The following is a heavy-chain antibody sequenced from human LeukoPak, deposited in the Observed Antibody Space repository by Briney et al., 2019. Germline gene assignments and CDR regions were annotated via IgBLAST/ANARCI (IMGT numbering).Heavy chain of an antibody. CDR1: GDSVSSSSAT. J-gene: IGHJ2*01. Sequence: SQTLSLTCAISGDSVSSSSATWNWIRQSPSRGLEWLGRTYYRSKWYDDYAVSVKSRITISPDTSKNHFSLRLNSVTPEDTAVYYCARGSKGSSPYWYFDLWGRGTLVTVSS. D-gene: IGHD6-13*01. V-gene: IGHV6-1*01. CDR2: TYYRSKWYD. CDR3: ARGSKGSSPYWYFDL.